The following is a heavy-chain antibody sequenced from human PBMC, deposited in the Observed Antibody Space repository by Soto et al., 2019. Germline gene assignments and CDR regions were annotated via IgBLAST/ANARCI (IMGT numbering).Heavy chain of an antibody. D-gene: IGHD3-10*01. CDR1: GVTIRGYY. CDR2: IYYSGST. J-gene: IGHJ4*02. Sequence: PSETLSLTCNVSGVTIRGYYWNWIRQPPGKGLEWIGYIYYSGSTNYNPSLKTRVTISVDTSKSQFSLRLNSVTAADTAVYYCARVAYGSGSYYGLADYWGQGTLVTVSS. V-gene: IGHV4-59*01. CDR3: ARVAYGSGSYYGLADY.